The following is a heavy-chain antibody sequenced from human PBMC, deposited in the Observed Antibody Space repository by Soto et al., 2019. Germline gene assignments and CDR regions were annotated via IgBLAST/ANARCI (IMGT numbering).Heavy chain of an antibody. Sequence: QVQLQESGPGLVKPSETLSLTCTVSGGSVSSSSYYWSWIRQPPGKGLERIGYIYHSGSTNYNPSLKSRVTISGDTSKNQVSLKLRAVTAADTAVYFCAKHGYYEYFQYWGQGTLVTVSS. CDR3: AKHGYYEYFQY. CDR1: GGSVSSSSYY. CDR2: IYHSGST. V-gene: IGHV4-61*01. D-gene: IGHD5-18*01. J-gene: IGHJ1*01.